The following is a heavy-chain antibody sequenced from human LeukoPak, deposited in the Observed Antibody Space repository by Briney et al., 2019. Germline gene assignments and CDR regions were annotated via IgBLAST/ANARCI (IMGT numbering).Heavy chain of an antibody. Sequence: GGPLRLPCAASGFTLSAYHMDWARQAQGKGLDWLSSITTISHYIYYAGAVRGRFTISRDNAKNSLYLQMNSLRGEDTAVYYCARSGGPGTYHQLRYNWFDPWGQGTLVTVSS. CDR2: ITTISHYI. V-gene: IGHV3-21*01. CDR1: GFTLSAYH. J-gene: IGHJ5*02. CDR3: ARSGGPGTYHQLRYNWFDP. D-gene: IGHD3-10*01.